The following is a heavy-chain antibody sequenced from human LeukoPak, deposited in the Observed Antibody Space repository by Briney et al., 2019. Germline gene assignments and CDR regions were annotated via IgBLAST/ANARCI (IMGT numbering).Heavy chain of an antibody. CDR1: GGSVSSGSYY. J-gene: IGHJ4*02. D-gene: IGHD3-10*01. CDR2: IYYSGST. V-gene: IGHV4-61*01. CDR3: AGGPPPSYYYGSGSYYTIDY. Sequence: SETLSLTCTVSGGSVSSGSYYWSWIRQPPGKGLEWIGYIYYSGSTNHNPSLKSRVTISVDTSKNQFSLKLSSVTAADTAVYYCAGGPPPSYYYGSGSYYTIDYWGQGTLVTVSS.